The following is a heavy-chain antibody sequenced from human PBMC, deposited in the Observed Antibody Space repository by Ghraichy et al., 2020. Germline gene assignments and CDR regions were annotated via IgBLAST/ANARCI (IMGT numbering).Heavy chain of an antibody. V-gene: IGHV3-23*01. CDR2: ISVSGGNT. Sequence: GGSLRLSCAASGFTFSSYAMSWVRQAPWKGLDWVSGISVSGGNTYYADSVKGRFTISRDNSKNTLNLQMNSLRAEDTAIYYCARGYCSSASCPLEHWGQGTLVTVSS. J-gene: IGHJ5*02. CDR3: ARGYCSSASCPLEH. CDR1: GFTFSSYA. D-gene: IGHD2-2*01.